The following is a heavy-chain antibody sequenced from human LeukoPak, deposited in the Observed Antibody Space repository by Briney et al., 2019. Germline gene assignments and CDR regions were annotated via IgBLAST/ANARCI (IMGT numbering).Heavy chain of an antibody. Sequence: ASVKVSCKTSGYEFTSYGISWVRQAPGQGLEWMGWISAYNGHTDYTQNLQGRVTMTTDTSTSIAYMELRRLRSDDTAVYYCAGPQPYYFDYWGQGTLVTVSS. J-gene: IGHJ4*02. CDR3: AGPQPYYFDY. CDR1: GYEFTSYG. CDR2: ISAYNGHT. V-gene: IGHV1-18*01.